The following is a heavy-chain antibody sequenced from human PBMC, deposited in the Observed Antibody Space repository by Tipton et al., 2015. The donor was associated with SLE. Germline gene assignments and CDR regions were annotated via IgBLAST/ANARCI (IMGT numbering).Heavy chain of an antibody. CDR1: GESFSGYY. CDR2: IHHSGST. Sequence: TLSLTCAVYGESFSGYYWSWISQPPGKGLQWIGEIHHSGSTNYNPSLKSRVTISVDASKKQFSLKLSSVTAADTAVYYCTRTGYVFWSASNWFDPWVQGTLVTVSS. J-gene: IGHJ5*02. CDR3: TRTGYVFWSASNWFDP. D-gene: IGHD3-3*01. V-gene: IGHV4-34*01.